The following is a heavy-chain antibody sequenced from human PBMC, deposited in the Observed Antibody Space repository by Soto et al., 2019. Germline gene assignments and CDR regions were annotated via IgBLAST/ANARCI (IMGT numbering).Heavy chain of an antibody. D-gene: IGHD6-6*01. CDR2: INHSGST. J-gene: IGHJ6*02. CDR3: ARTEYSYYYGMDV. V-gene: IGHV4-34*01. CDR1: GGSFSGYY. Sequence: KPSETLSLTCAVYGGSFSGYYWSWIRQPPGKGLEWIGEINHSGSTNYNPSLKSRVTISVDTSKNQFSLKLSSVTAADTAVYYCARTEYSYYYGMDVWGQGTTVTVSS.